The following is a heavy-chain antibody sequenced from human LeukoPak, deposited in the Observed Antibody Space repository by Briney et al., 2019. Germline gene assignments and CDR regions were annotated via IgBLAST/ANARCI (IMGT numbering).Heavy chain of an antibody. D-gene: IGHD5-12*01. J-gene: IGHJ3*02. CDR3: ARGLVLATDDAFDI. V-gene: IGHV4-59*01. CDR2: IWDTEIT. CDR1: GFTFSSYA. Sequence: GSLRLSCAASGFTFSSYAMSWVRQAPGKGLEWIGYIWDTEITDYNPSLKSRVTISLDTSKNHFSLKLRSVTAADTALYFCARGLVLATDDAFDIWGQGTLVTVSS.